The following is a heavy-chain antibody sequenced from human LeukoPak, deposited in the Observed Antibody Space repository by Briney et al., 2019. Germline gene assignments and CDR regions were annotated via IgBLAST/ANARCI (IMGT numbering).Heavy chain of an antibody. V-gene: IGHV4-59*01. CDR2: IYYSGST. J-gene: IGHJ4*02. CDR1: GGSISSYY. D-gene: IGHD3-22*01. CDR3: ARVFHDSSGYPFDY. Sequence: SETLSLTCTVSGGSISSYYWSWIRQPPGKGLEWIGYIYYSGSTYYSPSLKSRLTISVDTSKNQFSLKLSSVTAADTAVYYCARVFHDSSGYPFDYWGQGTLVTVSS.